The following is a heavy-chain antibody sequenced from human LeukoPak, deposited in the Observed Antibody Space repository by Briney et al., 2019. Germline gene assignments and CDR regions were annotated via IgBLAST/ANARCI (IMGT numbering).Heavy chain of an antibody. D-gene: IGHD1-14*01. J-gene: IGHJ4*02. CDR3: AREILGGFNPGAY. V-gene: IGHV4-4*02. CDR1: LDSTTSNF. Sequence: PSETLSLTCTVSLDSTTSNFWSWVRQPPGKGLDWIGEIHRSGSPNYNPSLQSRVTISIDRSRNQIVLELSSVTAADTAVYYCAREILGGFNPGAYWGQGILVTVSS. CDR2: IHRSGSP.